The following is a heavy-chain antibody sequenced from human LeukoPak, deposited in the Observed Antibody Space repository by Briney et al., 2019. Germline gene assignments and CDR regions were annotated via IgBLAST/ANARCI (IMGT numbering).Heavy chain of an antibody. CDR1: GGSISSGGYY. CDR2: IYYSGST. V-gene: IGHV4-31*03. Sequence: SQTLSLTCTVSGGSISSGGYYWSWIRQHPGKGLEWIGYIYYSGSTYYNPSLKSRVTISVDTSKNQFSLKLSSVTAGDTAVYYCARGLGIAAAGTYNWFDPWGQGTLVTVSS. CDR3: ARGLGIAAAGTYNWFDP. J-gene: IGHJ5*02. D-gene: IGHD6-13*01.